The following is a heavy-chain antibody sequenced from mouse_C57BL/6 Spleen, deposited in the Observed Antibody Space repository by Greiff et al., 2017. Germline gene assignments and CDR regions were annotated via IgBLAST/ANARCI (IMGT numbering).Heavy chain of an antibody. J-gene: IGHJ4*01. CDR3: ARGRWDYYAMDY. CDR1: GYTFTSYW. V-gene: IGHV1-64*01. CDR2: IHPNSGST. Sequence: QVQLQQPGAELVTPGASVKLSCKASGYTFTSYWMHWVKQRPGQGLEWIGMIHPNSGSTNYNEKFKSKATLTVDKSSSTAYMQLSSLASEDSAVYYCARGRWDYYAMDYWGQGTSVTVSS. D-gene: IGHD2-3*01.